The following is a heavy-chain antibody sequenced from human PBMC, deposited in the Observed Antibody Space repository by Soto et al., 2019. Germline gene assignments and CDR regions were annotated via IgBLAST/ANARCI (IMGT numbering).Heavy chain of an antibody. D-gene: IGHD3-3*01. Sequence: ASVKVSCKASGYTFTSYGISWVRQAPGQGLEWMGWISAYNGNTNYAQKLQGRVTMTTDTSTSTAYMELRSLRSDDTAVYYCARDVARRHYDFWSAYYKNQNWFDPWGQGTLVTVSS. CDR3: ARDVARRHYDFWSAYYKNQNWFDP. CDR1: GYTFTSYG. J-gene: IGHJ5*02. CDR2: ISAYNGNT. V-gene: IGHV1-18*01.